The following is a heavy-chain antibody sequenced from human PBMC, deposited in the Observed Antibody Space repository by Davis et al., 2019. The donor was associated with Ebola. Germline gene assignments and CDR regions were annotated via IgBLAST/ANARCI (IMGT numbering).Heavy chain of an antibody. CDR3: TRDGTRDSLVY. Sequence: GESLKISCAASGFTFTNYWMTWVRQAPGKGLEWVANIKQDGSEKSYVDSVKGRFTISRDNAKNSLHLQMNSLTAEDTAVYYCTRDGTRDSLVYWGQGTLVTVSS. V-gene: IGHV3-7*03. D-gene: IGHD1-1*01. CDR1: GFTFTNYW. CDR2: IKQDGSEK. J-gene: IGHJ4*02.